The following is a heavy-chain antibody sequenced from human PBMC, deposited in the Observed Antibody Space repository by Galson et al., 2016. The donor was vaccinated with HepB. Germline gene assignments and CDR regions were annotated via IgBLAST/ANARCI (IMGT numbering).Heavy chain of an antibody. D-gene: IGHD6-13*01. CDR3: AKGAGAGRVDWFDP. V-gene: IGHV3-23*01. CDR1: GFTFGNYA. CDR2: ISGGGGTT. Sequence: SLRLSCAASGFTFGNYAMSWVRQAPGKGLEWVSNISGGGGTTYYADSVKGRFTISRDNSKNTLYLQMSSLRVEDTAVYYCAKGAGAGRVDWFDPWDQGTLVTVSS. J-gene: IGHJ5*02.